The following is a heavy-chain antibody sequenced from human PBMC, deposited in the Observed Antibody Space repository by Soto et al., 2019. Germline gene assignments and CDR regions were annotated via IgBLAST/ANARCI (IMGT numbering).Heavy chain of an antibody. V-gene: IGHV1-46*01. CDR1: GYTFTSYY. Sequence: GASVKVSCKASGYTFTSYYMHWVRQAPGQGLEWMGIINPSGGSTSYAQKLQGRVTMTTDTSTSTAYMELRSLRSDDTAVYYCARDSSSPEGMDVWGQGTTVTVSS. CDR3: ARDSSSPEGMDV. J-gene: IGHJ6*02. D-gene: IGHD2-15*01. CDR2: INPSGGST.